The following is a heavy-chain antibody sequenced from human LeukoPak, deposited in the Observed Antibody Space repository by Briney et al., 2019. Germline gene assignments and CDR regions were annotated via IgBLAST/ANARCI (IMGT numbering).Heavy chain of an antibody. Sequence: GASVKVSCKASGYTFTSYDINWVRQATGQGREWMGWMNPNSGNTGYAQKFQGRVTITRNTSISTAYMELSGLRSEDTAVYYCARGQVVVTPSGYYMDVWGKGTTVTVSS. CDR2: MNPNSGNT. CDR3: ARGQVVVTPSGYYMDV. J-gene: IGHJ6*03. V-gene: IGHV1-8*03. D-gene: IGHD2-15*01. CDR1: GYTFTSYD.